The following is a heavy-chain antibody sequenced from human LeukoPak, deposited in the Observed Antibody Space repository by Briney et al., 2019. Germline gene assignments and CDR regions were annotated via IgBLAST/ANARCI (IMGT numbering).Heavy chain of an antibody. CDR1: GFTFSSYW. V-gene: IGHV3-7*01. CDR3: ARDTHFWTAQYFGC. J-gene: IGHJ4*02. Sequence: GGSLRLSCAASGFTFSSYWMSWVRQAPGKGLEWVSNIKQDGSEKYYVDSVKGRFTISRDNAKNSLYLQMNSLRAEDTAVYYCARDTHFWTAQYFGCWGQGALVTVSS. CDR2: IKQDGSEK. D-gene: IGHD3/OR15-3a*01.